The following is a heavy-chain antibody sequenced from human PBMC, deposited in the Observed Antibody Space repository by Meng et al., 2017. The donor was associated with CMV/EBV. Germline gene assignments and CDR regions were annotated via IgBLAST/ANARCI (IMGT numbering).Heavy chain of an antibody. V-gene: IGHV3-21*01. CDR1: GFTFSSYS. CDR3: ARLYYDSKEEFY. D-gene: IGHD3-22*01. CDR2: ISSSSSYI. Sequence: GESLKISCAASGFTFSSYSMNWVRQAPGNGLEWVSSISSSSSYIYYADSVKGRFTISRDNAKNSLYLQMNSLRADDTAVYYCARLYYDSKEEFYWGQGTLVTVSS. J-gene: IGHJ4*02.